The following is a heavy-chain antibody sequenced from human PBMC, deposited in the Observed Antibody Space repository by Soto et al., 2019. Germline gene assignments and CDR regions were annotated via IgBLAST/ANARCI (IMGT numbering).Heavy chain of an antibody. D-gene: IGHD6-13*01. V-gene: IGHV4-59*12. CDR3: TKIGAAAGYYFDY. CDR2: IYYSGST. CDR1: GGSISSYY. J-gene: IGHJ4*02. Sequence: SETLSLTCTVSGGSISSYYWSWIRQPPGKGLEWIGYIYYSGSTNYNPSLKSRVTISVDTSKNQFSLKLSSVTAADTAAYYCTKIGAAAGYYFDYWGQGTLVTVS.